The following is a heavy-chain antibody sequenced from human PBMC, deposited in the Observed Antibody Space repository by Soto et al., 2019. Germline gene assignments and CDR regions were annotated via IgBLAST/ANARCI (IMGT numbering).Heavy chain of an antibody. CDR2: IGASGENT. J-gene: IGHJ3*02. V-gene: IGHV3-23*01. CDR3: AKDSKRIAAAVVPFDI. D-gene: IGHD6-13*01. Sequence: GGSLRLSCAASGFTFRGYAMSWVRQAPGTGLEWVSTIGASGENTYYADSVRGRFTISRDNSENMMYLQMSSLRAEDTAIYYCAKDSKRIAAAVVPFDIWGQGTMVTVSS. CDR1: GFTFRGYA.